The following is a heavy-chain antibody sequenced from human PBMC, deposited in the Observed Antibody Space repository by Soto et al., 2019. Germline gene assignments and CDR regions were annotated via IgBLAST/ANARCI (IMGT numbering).Heavy chain of an antibody. CDR3: VRDGTKTLRDWFDP. V-gene: IGHV4-4*07. Sequence: KASETLSLTCTVSGASISGFYCIWSRNSSFKGLEWIGRIYATGTTDYNPSLKSRVMMSVDTSKKQFSLKLRSVTAADTAVYYCVRDGTKTLRDWFDPWGQGISVTVSS. D-gene: IGHD1-1*01. J-gene: IGHJ5*02. CDR1: GASISGFY. CDR2: IYATGTT.